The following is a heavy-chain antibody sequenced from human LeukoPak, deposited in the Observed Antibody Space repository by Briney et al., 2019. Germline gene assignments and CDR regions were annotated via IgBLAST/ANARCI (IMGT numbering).Heavy chain of an antibody. CDR3: ARPAGSYYGGTKVPFDY. CDR1: GFTFSSYA. CDR2: ISYDGSNK. V-gene: IGHV3-30*01. D-gene: IGHD1-26*01. J-gene: IGHJ4*02. Sequence: GGSLRLSCAASGFTFSSYAMHWVRQAPGKGLEWVAVISYDGSNKYYADSVKGRFTISRDNSKNTLYLQLNSLRAEDTAVYYCARPAGSYYGGTKVPFDYWGQGTLVTVSS.